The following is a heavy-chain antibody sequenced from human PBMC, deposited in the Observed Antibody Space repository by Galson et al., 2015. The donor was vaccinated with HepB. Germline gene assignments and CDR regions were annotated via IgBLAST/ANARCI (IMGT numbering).Heavy chain of an antibody. CDR2: INHSGNT. V-gene: IGHV4-34*01. D-gene: IGHD3-3*01. CDR1: GGSFSGYY. Sequence: SETLSLTCAVYGGSFSGYYWNWIRQPPGKGLEWIGEINHSGNTNYNPSLKSRVTISVDTAKNQFSLKMNSVTAADTAVYYCARVGYDFWSGFSMDVWGRGTTVTVSS. CDR3: ARVGYDFWSGFSMDV. J-gene: IGHJ6*02.